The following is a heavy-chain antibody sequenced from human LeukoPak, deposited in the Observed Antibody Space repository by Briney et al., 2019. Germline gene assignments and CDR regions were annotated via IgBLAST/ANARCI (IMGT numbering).Heavy chain of an antibody. Sequence: SETLSLTCSVSGGSISSYYWSWIRQSPGKGLEWLGYIYYSGTTNYNPSLKSRVTISVDTSRQQFSLKLSSVTAADTAVYYCARSYDTDAYHNNWFDPWGQGTLVTVSS. CDR3: ARSYDTDAYHNNWFDP. CDR1: GGSISSYY. V-gene: IGHV4-59*08. CDR2: IYYSGTT. D-gene: IGHD3-16*01. J-gene: IGHJ5*02.